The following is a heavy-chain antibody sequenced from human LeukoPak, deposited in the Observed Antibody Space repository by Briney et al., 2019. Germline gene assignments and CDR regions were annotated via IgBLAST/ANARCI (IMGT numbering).Heavy chain of an antibody. CDR1: GGSISSYY. V-gene: IGHV4-59*08. CDR2: IYYSGNT. Sequence: SETLSLTCTVSGGSISSYYWTWIRQPPGKGLEWIGYIYYSGNTNYNPSLKSRVTISLDTSRNQFSLKLSSVTAADTAVYFCARRARATAGGDYFDCWGQGTLVTVSS. J-gene: IGHJ4*02. D-gene: IGHD6-13*01. CDR3: ARRARATAGGDYFDC.